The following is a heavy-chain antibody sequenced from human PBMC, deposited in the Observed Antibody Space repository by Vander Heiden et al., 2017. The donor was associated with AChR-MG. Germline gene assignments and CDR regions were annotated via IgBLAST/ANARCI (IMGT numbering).Heavy chain of an antibody. CDR1: GLTFSSSG. CDR3: ARDSPGRYCSGGSCYRHFDY. V-gene: IGHV3-33*01. J-gene: IGHJ4*02. CDR2: IWYDGSNK. D-gene: IGHD2-15*01. Sequence: QVQLVESGGGVVQPGRSLRLSCAASGLTFSSSGMHGVRQAPGKGLDWVAVIWYDGSNKYYADSVKGRFTISRDNSKNTLYLQMNSLRAEDTAVYYCARDSPGRYCSGGSCYRHFDYWGQGTLVTVSS.